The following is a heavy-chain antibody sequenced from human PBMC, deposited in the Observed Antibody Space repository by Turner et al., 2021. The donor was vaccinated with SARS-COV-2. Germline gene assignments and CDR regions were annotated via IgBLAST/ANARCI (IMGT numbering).Heavy chain of an antibody. V-gene: IGHV3-21*01. J-gene: IGHJ6*02. CDR3: ARQLGYCSSTICYRFLRGGMDV. D-gene: IGHD2-2*01. Sequence: EVQLVESGGGLVKPGGSLRLSCAASGFPFSSYSMNWVRQAPGEGLEWVSSISSTSSYISYADSVKGRFTISRDNAKNSLYLQMNSLRAEDTAVYYCARQLGYCSSTICYRFLRGGMDVWGQGTTVTVSS. CDR2: ISSTSSYI. CDR1: GFPFSSYS.